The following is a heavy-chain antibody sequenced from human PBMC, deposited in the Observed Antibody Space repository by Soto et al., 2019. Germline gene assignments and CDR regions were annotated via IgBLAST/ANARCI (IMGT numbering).Heavy chain of an antibody. CDR2: IYWDDDK. J-gene: IGHJ6*02. CDR3: VQSRCGGDCLQSYSSHSYYGLDV. Sequence: QITLKESGPTLVKPTQTLTLTCTFSGFSLSTTGVGVGWIRQPPGKALEWLALIYWDDDKRYNPSLKSRLTTTNATPKTQGSLTTTHMDPGDTATYYCVQSRCGGDCLQSYSSHSYYGLDVWGQGTTVTVSS. V-gene: IGHV2-5*02. CDR1: GFSLSTTGVG. D-gene: IGHD2-21*01.